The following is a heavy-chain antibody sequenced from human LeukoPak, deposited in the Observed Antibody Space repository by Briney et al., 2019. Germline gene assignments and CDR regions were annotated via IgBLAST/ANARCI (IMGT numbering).Heavy chain of an antibody. J-gene: IGHJ4*02. D-gene: IGHD1-26*01. CDR1: GGSFSGYY. Sequence: SETLSLTCAVYGGSFSGYYWSWIRQPLGKGPEWIGEINHSGSTNYNPSLKSRVTISVDTSKNQFSLKLSSVTAADTAVYYCARVGRGASRGRADYWGQGTLVTVSS. V-gene: IGHV4-34*01. CDR3: ARVGRGASRGRADY. CDR2: INHSGST.